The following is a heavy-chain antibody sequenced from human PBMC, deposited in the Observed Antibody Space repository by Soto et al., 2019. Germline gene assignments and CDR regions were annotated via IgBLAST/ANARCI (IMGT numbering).Heavy chain of an antibody. D-gene: IGHD3-16*01. CDR3: VPGEGGATI. CDR2: IIPILGIA. J-gene: IGHJ4*02. V-gene: IGHV1-69*02. Sequence: QVQLVQSGAEVKKPGSSVKVSCKASGGTFSSYTISWVRQAPGQGLEWMGRIIPILGIANYAQKFQGRVTLTADKATSTAYMELSSLRSEDTAVYYCVPGEGGATIWGQGTLVTVSS. CDR1: GGTFSSYT.